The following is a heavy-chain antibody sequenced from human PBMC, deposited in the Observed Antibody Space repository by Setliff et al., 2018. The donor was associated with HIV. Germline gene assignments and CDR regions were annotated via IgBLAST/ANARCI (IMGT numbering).Heavy chain of an antibody. J-gene: IGHJ4*02. CDR3: AREGRGDPSLATTRLDY. V-gene: IGHV4-39*02. Sequence: PSETLSLTCSVSGDSFSTSSYFWGWVRQSPGKGLEWIANIYYTGFTYCNPSLKSRVTISIDKSKSQFSLNLTSVTASDTAVYYCAREGRGDPSLATTRLDYWGQGTLVTVSS. D-gene: IGHD1-1*01. CDR2: IYYTGFT. CDR1: GDSFSTSSYF.